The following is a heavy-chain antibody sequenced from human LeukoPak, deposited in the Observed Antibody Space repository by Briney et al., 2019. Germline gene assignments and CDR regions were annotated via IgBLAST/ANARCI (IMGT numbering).Heavy chain of an antibody. V-gene: IGHV1-2*02. CDR1: GYTFTGYY. D-gene: IGHD2-15*01. Sequence: ASVKVSCKASGYTFTGYYMHWVRQAPGQGLEWMGWINPNSGGTNYAQKFQGRVTMTRDTSISTAYMELSRLRSDDTAVYYCARADCSGGSCYQAVDYWGQGTLVTVPS. CDR3: ARADCSGGSCYQAVDY. J-gene: IGHJ4*02. CDR2: INPNSGGT.